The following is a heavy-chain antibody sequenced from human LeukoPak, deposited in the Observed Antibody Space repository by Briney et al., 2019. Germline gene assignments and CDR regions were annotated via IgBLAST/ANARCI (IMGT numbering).Heavy chain of an antibody. CDR1: GGSINSNNYY. J-gene: IGHJ4*02. Sequence: SETLSLTCTVSGGSINSNNYYWGWIRQPPGKGLEWIGSIYSSGSAYYNPSPKSRVTISVDTSKNQFSLRLSSVTAADTAVYYCQSRYLEWLLEYWGQGTLVTVSS. V-gene: IGHV4-39*01. CDR3: QSRYLEWLLEY. CDR2: IYSSGSA. D-gene: IGHD3-3*01.